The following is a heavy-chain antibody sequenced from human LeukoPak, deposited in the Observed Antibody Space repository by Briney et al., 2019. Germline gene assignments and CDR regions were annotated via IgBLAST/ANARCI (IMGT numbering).Heavy chain of an antibody. CDR3: ARGYCSSTSCYMDV. J-gene: IGHJ6*02. V-gene: IGHV1-3*01. CDR2: INAGNGNI. CDR1: GHTSTTYA. D-gene: IGHD2-2*01. Sequence: ASVEVSCQASGHTSTTYAIHWVRQAPGQGLEWMGWINAGNGNIKYSQKLQGRVTITGDTSASTAYMELSSLRSEDTAVYYCARGYCSSTSCYMDVWGQGTTVT.